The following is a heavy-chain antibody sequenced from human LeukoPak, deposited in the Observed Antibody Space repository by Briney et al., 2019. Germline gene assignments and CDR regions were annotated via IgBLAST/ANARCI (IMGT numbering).Heavy chain of an antibody. CDR2: IYYSGST. CDR3: ARDYYDSSGYRVDAFDI. Sequence: SQALSLPCTVSGGSISSGGYYWSWIRQHPGKGLEWIGYIYYSGSTYYNPSLKSRVTISVDTSKNQFSLKLSSVTAADTAVYYCARDYYDSSGYRVDAFDIWGQGTMVTVSS. V-gene: IGHV4-31*03. CDR1: GGSISSGGYY. J-gene: IGHJ3*02. D-gene: IGHD3-22*01.